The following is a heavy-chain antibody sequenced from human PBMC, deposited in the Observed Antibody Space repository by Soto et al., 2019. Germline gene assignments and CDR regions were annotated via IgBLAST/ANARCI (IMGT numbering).Heavy chain of an antibody. V-gene: IGHV3-43*01. CDR1: GFTFDDYT. J-gene: IGHJ4*02. CDR3: AKDTSRRSYFDY. CDR2: ISWDGGST. Sequence: EVQLVESGGVVVQPGGSLRLSCAASGFTFDDYTMHWVRQAPGKGLEWVSLISWDGGSTYYADSVKGRFTISRDNSKNSLYLQMNSLRTEDTAVYYCAKDTSRRSYFDYWGQGTLVTVS.